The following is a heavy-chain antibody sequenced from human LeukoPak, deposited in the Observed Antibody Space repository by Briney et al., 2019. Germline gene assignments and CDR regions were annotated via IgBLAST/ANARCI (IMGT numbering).Heavy chain of an antibody. D-gene: IGHD5-24*01. Sequence: NPSETLSLTCTVFGGAISSYYWSWIRQPPGKGLEWIGYIYYSGNTNYNPSLKSRVTISVDTSKNQFSLKLGSVTAADTAFYYCARDRGGEGFDPWGQGTLVTVSS. J-gene: IGHJ5*02. CDR3: ARDRGGEGFDP. CDR2: IYYSGNT. CDR1: GGAISSYY. V-gene: IGHV4-59*01.